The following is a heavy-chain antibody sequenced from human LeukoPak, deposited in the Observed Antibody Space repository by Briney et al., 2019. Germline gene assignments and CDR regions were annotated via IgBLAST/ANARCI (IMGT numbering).Heavy chain of an antibody. Sequence: SVKVSCKASGGTFSSYTISWVRPAPGQGLEWMGRIIPILGIANYAQKFQGRVTITADKSTSTAYMELSSLRSEDTAVYYCARDRTDSGYDYYYYYGMDVWGQGTTVTVSS. CDR3: ARDRTDSGYDYYYYYGMDV. V-gene: IGHV1-69*04. CDR2: IIPILGIA. J-gene: IGHJ6*02. CDR1: GGTFSSYT. D-gene: IGHD5-12*01.